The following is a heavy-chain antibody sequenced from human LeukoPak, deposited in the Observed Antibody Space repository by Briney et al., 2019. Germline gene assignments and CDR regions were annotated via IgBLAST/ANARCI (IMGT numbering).Heavy chain of an antibody. V-gene: IGHV4-39*01. CDR1: GGSISSSSYY. CDR2: IYYSGST. D-gene: IGHD3-16*01. Sequence: PSETLSLTCTVSGGSISSSSYYWGWIRQPPGKGLEWIGSIYYSGSTYYNPSLKSRVTISVDTSKNQFSLKLSSVTAADTAVYYCARHATMTTIGFDPWGQGTLVTVFS. J-gene: IGHJ5*02. CDR3: ARHATMTTIGFDP.